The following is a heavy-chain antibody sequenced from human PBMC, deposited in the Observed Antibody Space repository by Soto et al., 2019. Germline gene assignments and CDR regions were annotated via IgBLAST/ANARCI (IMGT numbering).Heavy chain of an antibody. J-gene: IGHJ6*02. CDR2: IWHDGSYT. Sequence: QVQLVESGGGVVQPGSYLRLSCAASGLTFSNFGMHWVRQAPGKGLEWVAIIWHDGSYTYYGDSVKGRFTISRDDSRTTVYLQMNSLRVEDTAVYYCARDREWRCMDVWGQGTTVTVSS. V-gene: IGHV3-33*01. D-gene: IGHD3-3*01. CDR3: ARDREWRCMDV. CDR1: GLTFSNFG.